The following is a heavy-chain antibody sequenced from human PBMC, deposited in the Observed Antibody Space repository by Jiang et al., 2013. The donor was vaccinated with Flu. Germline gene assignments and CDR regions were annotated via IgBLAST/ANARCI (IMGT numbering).Heavy chain of an antibody. J-gene: IGHJ3*02. Sequence: KPTQTLTLTCTFSGFSLSTSGMCVSWIRQPPGKALEWLARIDWDDDKYYSTSLKTRLTISKDTSKNQVVLTMTNMDPVDTATYYCARTLKIESGSRVNDAFDIWGQGTMVTVSS. V-gene: IGHV2-70*11. CDR1: GFSLSTSGMC. CDR3: ARTLKIESGSRVNDAFDI. CDR2: IDWDDDK. D-gene: IGHD1-26*01.